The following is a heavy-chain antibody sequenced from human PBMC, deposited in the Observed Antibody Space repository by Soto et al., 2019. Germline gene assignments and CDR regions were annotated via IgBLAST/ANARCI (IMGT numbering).Heavy chain of an antibody. CDR3: ARETWYVSSWSHFDY. J-gene: IGHJ4*02. CDR2: ISYDGSNT. V-gene: IGHV3-30-3*01. CDR1: GFTLSGYT. Sequence: QVQLVESGGGVVQPERSLILCCAASGFTLSGYTMHWVRQAPGKGLEWVAVISYDGSNTYYADSVKGRFTISRDTSKNMLPLQMKSLSVDVMALYNWARETWYVSSWSHFDYWGQGTLVTGSP. D-gene: IGHD6-13*01.